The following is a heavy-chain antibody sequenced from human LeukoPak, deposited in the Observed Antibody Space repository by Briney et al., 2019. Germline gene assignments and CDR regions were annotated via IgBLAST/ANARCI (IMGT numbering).Heavy chain of an antibody. Sequence: GGSLRLSCAASGFTVSSNYMSWVRQAPGKGLEWVSIIYSGGSTFYADSVKGRFTISRDNSKNTLYLQMNSLRAEDTAVYYCARGTWRFDYGDSGFDPWGQGTLVTVPS. V-gene: IGHV3-53*05. D-gene: IGHD4-17*01. J-gene: IGHJ5*02. CDR2: IYSGGST. CDR1: GFTVSSNY. CDR3: ARGTWRFDYGDSGFDP.